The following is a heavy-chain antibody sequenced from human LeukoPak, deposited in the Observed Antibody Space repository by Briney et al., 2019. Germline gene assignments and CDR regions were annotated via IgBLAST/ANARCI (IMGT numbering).Heavy chain of an antibody. V-gene: IGHV1-18*01. D-gene: IGHD2-21*02. CDR1: VYTFAIYG. J-gene: IGHJ5*02. CDR2: ISPYDGDT. Sequence: ASVKVSYKASVYTFAIYGISWVRQAPGQGLEWMAWISPYDGDTNYAQNFEGRVTMTTETSTSTAYMELRSLRSDDTAIYYCARDYCTRGGDCYKEDLFDPWGQGTLVTVSS. CDR3: ARDYCTRGGDCYKEDLFDP.